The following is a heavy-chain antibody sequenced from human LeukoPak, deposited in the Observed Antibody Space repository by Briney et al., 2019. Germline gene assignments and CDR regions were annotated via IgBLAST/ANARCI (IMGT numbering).Heavy chain of an antibody. CDR1: GFTFSSHS. V-gene: IGHV3-7*01. J-gene: IGHJ3*02. CDR2: IKEDGSEK. CDR3: ARHRSGGSQDDAFDI. D-gene: IGHD2-15*01. Sequence: WGSLRLSCAAPGFTFSSHSMNWVRQAPGEGLEWVADIKEDGSEKYYGDSVKGRFTISRQNAKNSLFLQMNSLRVEDTAVYYCARHRSGGSQDDAFDIWGQGTMVTVSS.